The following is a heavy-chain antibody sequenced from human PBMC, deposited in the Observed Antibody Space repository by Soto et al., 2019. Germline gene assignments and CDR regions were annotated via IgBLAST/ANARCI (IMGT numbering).Heavy chain of an antibody. Sequence: GGSLRRSCAASGLTFRNAWLSWVRQAPGKGLEWVGRIKSKIDGGTTDYAAPVKGSFTISRDESKNTLYLQMNSLKREDTGVYYCTTDNLFWSGYPLFYYGMDVWGQGTTVTVSS. D-gene: IGHD3-3*01. J-gene: IGHJ6*02. CDR1: GLTFRNAW. CDR2: IKSKIDGGTT. CDR3: TTDNLFWSGYPLFYYGMDV. V-gene: IGHV3-15*01.